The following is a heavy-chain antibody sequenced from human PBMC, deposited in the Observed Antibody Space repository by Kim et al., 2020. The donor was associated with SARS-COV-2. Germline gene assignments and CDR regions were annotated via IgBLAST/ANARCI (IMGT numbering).Heavy chain of an antibody. V-gene: IGHV3-64*02. CDR1: GFTFRSYA. J-gene: IGHJ4*02. Sequence: GGSLRLSCAGSGFTFRSYAMQWVRQAPGKGLEYVSAITDNGVTTFYADSVKGRFTISRDNSKNMVYLQMGSLRPEHTAVYYCASVFPRSGSYDFWGQGIL. CDR2: ITDNGVTT. D-gene: IGHD1-26*01. CDR3: ASVFPRSGSYDF.